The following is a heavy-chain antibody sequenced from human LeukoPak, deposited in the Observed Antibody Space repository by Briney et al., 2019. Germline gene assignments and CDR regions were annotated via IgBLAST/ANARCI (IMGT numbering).Heavy chain of an antibody. Sequence: GGSLRLSCEGSAFIFSGHWMNWVRQAPGKGLEWVSTITTSDGNTYYADSVKGRFTVSRDNSKNTLFLQMNSLRAEDTAVYYCAKDGGLWVSAHWGDSWGRGTLVTVSS. CDR2: ITTSDGNT. D-gene: IGHD7-27*01. CDR1: AFIFSGHW. J-gene: IGHJ4*02. CDR3: AKDGGLWVSAHWGDS. V-gene: IGHV3-23*01.